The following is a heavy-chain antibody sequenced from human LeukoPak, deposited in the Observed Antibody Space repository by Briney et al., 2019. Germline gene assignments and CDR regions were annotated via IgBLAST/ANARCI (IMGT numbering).Heavy chain of an antibody. CDR2: LSGSGDTT. D-gene: IGHD1-7*01. CDR3: AREDDWNYEDY. V-gene: IGHV3-23*01. Sequence: GGSLRLSCAASGFAFRSFDMSWVRQAPGKGLEWVSSLSGSGDTTYYADSVKGRFTISRDNSNNTLYLQMNSLRAEDTAIYYCAREDDWNYEDYWGQGTLVTVSS. J-gene: IGHJ4*02. CDR1: GFAFRSFD.